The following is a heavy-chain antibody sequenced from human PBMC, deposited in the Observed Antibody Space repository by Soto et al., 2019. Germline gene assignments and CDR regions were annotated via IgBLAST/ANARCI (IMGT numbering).Heavy chain of an antibody. J-gene: IGHJ6*02. Sequence: GASVKVSCKASGYTFTSYGISWVRQAPGQGLEWMGWISAYNGNTNYAQKLQGRVTMTTDTSTSTAYMGLRSLRSDDTAVYYCARGGGYCSGGSCYVGVYYYYGMDVWGQGTTVTVSS. CDR2: ISAYNGNT. V-gene: IGHV1-18*04. CDR1: GYTFTSYG. D-gene: IGHD2-15*01. CDR3: ARGGGYCSGGSCYVGVYYYYGMDV.